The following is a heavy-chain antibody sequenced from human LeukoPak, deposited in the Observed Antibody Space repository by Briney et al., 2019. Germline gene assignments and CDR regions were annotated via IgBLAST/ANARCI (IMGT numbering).Heavy chain of an antibody. CDR2: ISGSGGST. J-gene: IGHJ4*02. Sequence: PGGSLRLSCPASGFTFSDYSMSWVRQAPGKGLEWVSAISGSGGSTYYADSVKGRFTISRDNSKNTLYLQMNSLRAEDTAVYYCAKQGIWFGELSLDYWGQGTLVTVSS. D-gene: IGHD3-10*01. CDR1: GFTFSDYS. V-gene: IGHV3-23*01. CDR3: AKQGIWFGELSLDY.